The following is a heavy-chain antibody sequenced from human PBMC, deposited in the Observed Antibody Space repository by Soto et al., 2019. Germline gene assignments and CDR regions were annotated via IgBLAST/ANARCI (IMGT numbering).Heavy chain of an antibody. Sequence: PSETLSLTCTVSGGSISSYYWSWIRQPPGKGLEWIGYIYYSGSTNYNPSLKSRVTMSVDTSKNQFSLKLSSVTAADTAVYYCARLAYYDFWSGYYSYYYYYMDVWGKGTTVTVSS. CDR1: GGSISSYY. CDR2: IYYSGST. D-gene: IGHD3-3*01. CDR3: ARLAYYDFWSGYYSYYYYYMDV. J-gene: IGHJ6*03. V-gene: IGHV4-59*08.